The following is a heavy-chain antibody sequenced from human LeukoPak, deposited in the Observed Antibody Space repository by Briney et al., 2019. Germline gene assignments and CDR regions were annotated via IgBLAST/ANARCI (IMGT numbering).Heavy chain of an antibody. D-gene: IGHD4-17*01. J-gene: IGHJ4*02. V-gene: IGHV1-69*04. Sequence: PKASVKVSCKASGGTFSSYAISWVRQAPGQGLEWMGRIIPILGIANYAQKFQGRVTITADKSTSTAYMELSSLRSEDTAVYYCARESSRGLLVDYWGQGTLVTVSS. CDR1: GGTFSSYA. CDR3: ARESSRGLLVDY. CDR2: IIPILGIA.